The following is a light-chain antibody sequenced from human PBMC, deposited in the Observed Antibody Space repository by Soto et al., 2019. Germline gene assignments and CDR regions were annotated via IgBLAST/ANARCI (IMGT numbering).Light chain of an antibody. J-gene: IGLJ2*01. V-gene: IGLV2-8*01. CDR1: SSDVGGYKY. CDR3: SSYGGNNNVV. Sequence: QSVLTQPPSASGSPGQSVTISCTGTSSDVGGYKYVSWYQHHPGKAPKVVIYEVTKRPSGVPDRFSGSQSGNTASLTGSGLQAEDEADYYCSSYGGNNNVVFGGGTKLNVL. CDR2: EVT.